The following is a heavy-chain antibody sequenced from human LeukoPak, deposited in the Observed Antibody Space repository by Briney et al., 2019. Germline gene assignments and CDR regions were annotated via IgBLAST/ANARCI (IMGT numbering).Heavy chain of an antibody. Sequence: ASVKVSCKASGGTFSSYAISWVRQAPGQGLEWMGRIIPILGIANYAQKFQGRVTITADKSTSTAYMELSSLRSEDTAVYYCARDRYHGSGSYYDYYYGMDVWGQGTTVTVSS. CDR3: ARDRYHGSGSYYDYYYGMDV. D-gene: IGHD3-10*01. V-gene: IGHV1-69*04. J-gene: IGHJ6*02. CDR1: GGTFSSYA. CDR2: IIPILGIA.